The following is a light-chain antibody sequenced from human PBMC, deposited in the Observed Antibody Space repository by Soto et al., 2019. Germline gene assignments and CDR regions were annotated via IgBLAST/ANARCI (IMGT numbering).Light chain of an antibody. J-gene: IGKJ5*01. Sequence: EIVLTQSPGTLSLSPGERTTLSCRASQHVTSTYLDWYPQKPGQAPRLLVYGASSRATGISDRFSGSGYGTDFTLTISRLEPEDFAVYYRQHYVSTPIPFGQGTRLQ. CDR2: GAS. CDR1: QHVTSTY. V-gene: IGKV3-20*01. CDR3: QHYVSTPIP.